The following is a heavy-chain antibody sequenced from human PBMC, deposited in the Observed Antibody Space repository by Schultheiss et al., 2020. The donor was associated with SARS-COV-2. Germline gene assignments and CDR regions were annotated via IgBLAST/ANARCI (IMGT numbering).Heavy chain of an antibody. CDR2: IKSKTDGGTT. Sequence: GGSLRLSCAASGFTFSNAWMNWVRQAPGKGLEWVGRIKSKTDGGTTDYAAPVKGRFTISRDDSKNTLYLQMNSLKTEDTAVYYCTTEGIAVAPDAFDIWGQGTMVTVSS. D-gene: IGHD6-19*01. V-gene: IGHV3-15*07. CDR3: TTEGIAVAPDAFDI. J-gene: IGHJ3*02. CDR1: GFTFSNAW.